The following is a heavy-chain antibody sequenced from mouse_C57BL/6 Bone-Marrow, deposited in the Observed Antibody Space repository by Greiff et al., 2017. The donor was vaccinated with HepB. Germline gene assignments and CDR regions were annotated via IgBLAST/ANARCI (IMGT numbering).Heavy chain of an antibody. D-gene: IGHD1-1*01. CDR2: ISYDGSN. CDR3: ARDPPHYYGSSLYYAMDY. CDR1: GYSITSGYY. J-gene: IGHJ4*01. V-gene: IGHV3-6*01. Sequence: EVKLVESGPGLVKPSQSLSLTCSVTGYSITSGYYWNWIRQFPGNKLEWMGYISYDGSNNYNPSLKNRISITRDTSKNQFFLKLNSVTTEDTATYYCARDPPHYYGSSLYYAMDYWGQGTSVTVSS.